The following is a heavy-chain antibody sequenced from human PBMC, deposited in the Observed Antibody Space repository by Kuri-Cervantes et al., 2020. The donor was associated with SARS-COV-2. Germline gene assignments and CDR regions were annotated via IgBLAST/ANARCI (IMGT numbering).Heavy chain of an antibody. CDR3: ARVIIAVAGTDAFDV. D-gene: IGHD6-19*01. CDR2: INPNSGGT. CDR1: GYTFTGSY. J-gene: IGHJ3*01. Sequence: ASVKVSCKASGYTFTGSYMHWVRQAPGQGLEWMGWINPNSGGTNYAQKLQGRVTMTTDTSTRTAYMELRSLRSDDTAVYYCARVIIAVAGTDAFDVWGQGTMVTVSS. V-gene: IGHV1-2*02.